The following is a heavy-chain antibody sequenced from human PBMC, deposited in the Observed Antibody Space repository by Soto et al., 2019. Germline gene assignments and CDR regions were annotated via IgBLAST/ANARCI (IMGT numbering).Heavy chain of an antibody. J-gene: IGHJ4*02. CDR3: ARTLMGCSSTTCYTNYFDD. D-gene: IGHD2-2*02. V-gene: IGHV1-18*04. CDR1: GYTFTSYG. Sequence: ASVKVSCKASGYTFTSYGITWVRQTPGQGLEWMGWISAYNDNTNYAQKFQGRVTMTTDTSTSTTYMELRSLRSDDTALYYCARTLMGCSSTTCYTNYFDDWGQGTLGTVS. CDR2: ISAYNDNT.